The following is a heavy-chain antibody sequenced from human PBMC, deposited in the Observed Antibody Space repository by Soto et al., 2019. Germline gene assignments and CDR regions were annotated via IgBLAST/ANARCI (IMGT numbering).Heavy chain of an antibody. Sequence: PGGSLRLSCAASGLTFDDYAMHWVRQAPGKGLEWVSGISWNSGSIGYADSVKGRFTISRDNARNSLYLQMNSLRAEDTALYYCAKSEGYCSSTSCYAGWDNWFDPWGQGTLVTVSS. V-gene: IGHV3-9*01. CDR1: GLTFDDYA. CDR3: AKSEGYCSSTSCYAGWDNWFDP. J-gene: IGHJ5*02. CDR2: ISWNSGSI. D-gene: IGHD2-2*01.